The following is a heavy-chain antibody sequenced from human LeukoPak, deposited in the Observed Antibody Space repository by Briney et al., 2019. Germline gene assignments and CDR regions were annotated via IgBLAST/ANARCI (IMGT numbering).Heavy chain of an antibody. CDR2: IRYDGSNK. J-gene: IGHJ3*02. CDR3: AKDLRGYCSSTSCHGNAFDI. CDR1: GFTFSSYG. D-gene: IGHD2-2*01. Sequence: GGSLRLSCAASGFTFSSYGMHWVRQAPGKGLEWVAFIRYDGSNKYYADSVKGRFTISRDNSKNTLYLQMNSLRAEDTAVYYCAKDLRGYCSSTSCHGNAFDIWGQGTMVTVSS. V-gene: IGHV3-30*02.